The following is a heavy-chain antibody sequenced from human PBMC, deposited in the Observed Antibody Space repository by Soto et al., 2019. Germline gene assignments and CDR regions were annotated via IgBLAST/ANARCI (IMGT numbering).Heavy chain of an antibody. J-gene: IGHJ4*02. Sequence: EVQLLESGGALVQPGGSLRLACVGSGFMFSGYAMHWVRQAPGKGLEWVSTVSDSGASTYYAHSVKGRFTVSRDNSNNMLSLEMHGLRVEDPALYFCAKDARRTGRVGQWVVWGQGTLVTVSS. CDR1: GFMFSGYA. V-gene: IGHV3-23*01. CDR3: AKDARRTGRVGQWVV. D-gene: IGHD1-26*01. CDR2: VSDSGAST.